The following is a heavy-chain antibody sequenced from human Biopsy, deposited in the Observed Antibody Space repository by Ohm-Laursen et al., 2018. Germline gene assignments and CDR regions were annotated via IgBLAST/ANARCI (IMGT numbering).Heavy chain of an antibody. CDR1: GGTFTMFP. V-gene: IGHV1-69*06. J-gene: IGHJ6*01. CDR2: IIPVSDTA. D-gene: IGHD2-2*01. CDR3: ASSSYCGRTTCYQNYGMDV. Sequence: GSSVKVSCKASGGTFTMFPISWVRQAPGQGLEWLGGIIPVSDTANYAQKFQGRVTITADKPTSTAYMELSSLRSEDTALYYCASSSYCGRTTCYQNYGMDVWGQGTTVTVSS.